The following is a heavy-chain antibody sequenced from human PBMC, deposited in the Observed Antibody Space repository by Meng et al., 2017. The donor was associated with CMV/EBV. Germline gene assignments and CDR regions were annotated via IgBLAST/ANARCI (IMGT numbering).Heavy chain of an antibody. CDR2: INPNSGGT. D-gene: IGHD2-2*01. CDR3: ARVCSSTICRGLRGYYSMDV. Sequence: ASVKVSCKASGYTFTGYYMLWVRQAPGQGLEWMGWINPNSGGTNYAQKFQGRVTMTRDTSISTAYMELSRLRSDDTAVYYCARVCSSTICRGLRGYYSMDVWGQGTTVTVSS. J-gene: IGHJ6*02. V-gene: IGHV1-2*02. CDR1: GYTFTGYY.